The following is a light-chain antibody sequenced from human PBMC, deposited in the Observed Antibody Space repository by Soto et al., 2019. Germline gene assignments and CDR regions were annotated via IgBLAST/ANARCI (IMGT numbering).Light chain of an antibody. V-gene: IGKV3-15*01. CDR3: QQYNNWIT. J-gene: IGKJ5*01. CDR1: QSVSSN. Sequence: EIVITPSPATLSVSPGERATLSCRASQSVSSNLAWYQQKPGQAPRLLIYGASTRATGIPARFSGSGSGTEFTLTISSLQSEDFAVYYCQQYNNWITFGQGTRLEI. CDR2: GAS.